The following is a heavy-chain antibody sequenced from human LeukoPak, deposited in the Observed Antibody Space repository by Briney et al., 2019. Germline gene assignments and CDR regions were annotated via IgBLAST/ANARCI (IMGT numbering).Heavy chain of an antibody. Sequence: ASETLSLTCTVSGGSISSSSYYWGWIRQPPGKGLEWIGEINHSGSTNYNPSLKSRVTISVDTSKNQFSLKLSSVTAADTAVYYCARVRCSGGSCYRYYYYYMDVWGKGTTVTVSS. CDR1: GGSISSSSYY. V-gene: IGHV4-39*07. CDR2: INHSGST. D-gene: IGHD2-15*01. CDR3: ARVRCSGGSCYRYYYYYMDV. J-gene: IGHJ6*03.